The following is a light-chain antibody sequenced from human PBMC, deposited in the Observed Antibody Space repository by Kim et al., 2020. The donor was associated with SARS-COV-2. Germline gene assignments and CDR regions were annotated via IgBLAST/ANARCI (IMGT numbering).Light chain of an antibody. V-gene: IGLV3-19*01. Sequence: ALGQTVRITCQGDSRRSYYASWYQQKPGQAPVLVIYAKNNRPSGIPDRFSGSSSGNTASLTITGAQAEDEADYYCNSRDSSGNYLVFGGGTQLTVL. CDR3: NSRDSSGNYLV. CDR1: SRRSYY. J-gene: IGLJ3*02. CDR2: AKN.